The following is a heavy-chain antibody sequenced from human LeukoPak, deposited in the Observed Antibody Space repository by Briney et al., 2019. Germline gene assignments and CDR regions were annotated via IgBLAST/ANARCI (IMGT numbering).Heavy chain of an antibody. V-gene: IGHV3-53*04. Sequence: GGSLRLSCAASGFTVSSNYMSWVRQAPGKGLEWVSVIYSGGSTYYADSVKGRFTISRHNSKNTLYLQMNSLRAEGTAVYYCARGKYGDFRYYFDYWGQGTLVTVSS. CDR1: GFTVSSNY. CDR3: ARGKYGDFRYYFDY. CDR2: IYSGGST. D-gene: IGHD4-17*01. J-gene: IGHJ4*02.